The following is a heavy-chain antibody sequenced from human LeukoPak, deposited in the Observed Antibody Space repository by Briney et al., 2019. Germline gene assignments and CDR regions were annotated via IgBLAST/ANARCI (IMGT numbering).Heavy chain of an antibody. J-gene: IGHJ4*02. CDR1: GFTFSSYW. V-gene: IGHV3-48*04. D-gene: IGHD1-26*01. CDR3: ARAEYSGSYPLWY. CDR2: ISSSGTTI. Sequence: GGSLRLSCAASGFTFSSYWMSWVRQAPGKGLEWVSYISSSGTTIYYADPVKGRFAISRDNTKSSLYLQMNSLRAEDTAVYYCARAEYSGSYPLWYWGQGTLVTVSS.